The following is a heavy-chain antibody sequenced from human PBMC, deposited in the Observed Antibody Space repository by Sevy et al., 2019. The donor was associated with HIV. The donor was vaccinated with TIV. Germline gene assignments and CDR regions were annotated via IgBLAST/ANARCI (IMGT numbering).Heavy chain of an antibody. CDR2: IYPGDSDI. CDR3: ARHGPAQAAPLLDLIPGASYYGVDV. Sequence: GESLKISCKGSGYNFTNFWLAWVHQMPGKGLEWMGFIYPGDSDIRLSPSFQGQVTISVDKSVSTAYLEWGSLRASDSAMYFCARHGPAQAAPLLDLIPGASYYGVDVWGQGTTVTVSS. V-gene: IGHV5-51*07. J-gene: IGHJ6*02. D-gene: IGHD2-2*01. CDR1: GYNFTNFW.